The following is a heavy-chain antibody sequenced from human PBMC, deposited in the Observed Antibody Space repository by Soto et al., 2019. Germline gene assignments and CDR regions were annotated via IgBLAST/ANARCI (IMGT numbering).Heavy chain of an antibody. J-gene: IGHJ4*02. D-gene: IGHD1-1*01. V-gene: IGHV1-8*01. CDR2: MNPNSGDT. CDR1: GYTFSDHD. Sequence: QVQLVQSGAEVKKPGASVKVSCKASGYTFSDHDINWVRQATGQGPEWLGWMNPNSGDTGYAQNFQGRVTMTRVNSIRTAYMELSSLRSEDTAVYYCARVGGNWNDDYFDYWGQGTLVTVSS. CDR3: ARVGGNWNDDYFDY.